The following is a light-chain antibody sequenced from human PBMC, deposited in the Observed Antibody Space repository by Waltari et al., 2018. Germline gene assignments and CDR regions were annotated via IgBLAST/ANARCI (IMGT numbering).Light chain of an antibody. CDR2: AAT. CDR3: LQHYIYPYS. V-gene: IGKV1-17*01. J-gene: IGKJ2*03. CDR1: QGISSY. Sequence: DIQMTQSPSSLSASVGDPVTITCRASQGISSYLNWLQQKPGKAPKLLIYAATTLQSGVPSRFSGSESGTEFTLTISSLQPEDFATYFCLQHYIYPYSFGQGTKVEIK.